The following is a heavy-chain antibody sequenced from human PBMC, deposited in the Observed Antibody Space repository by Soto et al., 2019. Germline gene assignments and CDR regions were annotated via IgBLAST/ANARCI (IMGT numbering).Heavy chain of an antibody. Sequence: QVQLQESGPGLVKPSETLSLTCTVSGGSISSYYWSWIRQPPGKGLEWIGYIYYRGSTNYDPSLKSRVTISVDTSKNQFSLKLSSVTAADTAVYYCARVSPKDYDILTGYLYYFDYWGQGTLVTVSS. CDR2: IYYRGST. J-gene: IGHJ4*02. D-gene: IGHD3-9*01. V-gene: IGHV4-59*01. CDR3: ARVSPKDYDILTGYLYYFDY. CDR1: GGSISSYY.